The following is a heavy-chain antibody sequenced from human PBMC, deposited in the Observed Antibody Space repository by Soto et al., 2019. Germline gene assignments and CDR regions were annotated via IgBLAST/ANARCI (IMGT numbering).Heavy chain of an antibody. CDR2: IYHSGST. CDR1: GGSISSSNW. J-gene: IGHJ4*02. CDR3: ARATLGEMATLN. D-gene: IGHD3-10*01. Sequence: QVQLQESGPGLVKPSGTLSLTCAVSGGSISSSNWWSWVRQPPGKGLEWIGEIYHSGSTNYNPSPKRRGTISVGKSKNQFSLKLSSVTAADTAVYYCARATLGEMATLNWGQGTLVTVSS. V-gene: IGHV4-4*02.